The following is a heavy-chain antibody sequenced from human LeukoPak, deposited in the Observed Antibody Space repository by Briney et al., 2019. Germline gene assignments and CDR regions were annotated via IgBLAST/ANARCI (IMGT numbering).Heavy chain of an antibody. CDR1: GFTFSSYE. CDR2: ISSSGSTI. V-gene: IGHV3-48*03. D-gene: IGHD4-17*01. Sequence: GGSLRLSCAASGFTFSSYEMNWVRQAPGKGLEWVSYISSSGSTIYYADSVKGRFTISRDNAKNSLYLQMNSLRAEDTAVYYCARTRGDYGDYAGYWGQGTLATVSS. CDR3: ARTRGDYGDYAGY. J-gene: IGHJ4*02.